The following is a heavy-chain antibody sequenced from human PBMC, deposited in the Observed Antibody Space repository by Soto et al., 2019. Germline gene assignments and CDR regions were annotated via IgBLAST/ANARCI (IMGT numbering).Heavy chain of an antibody. Sequence: QVQLVQSGAEVKKPGASVKVSCKASGYTFTGYYMHWVRQAPGQGLEWMGWINPNSGGTNYAQKFQGRVTMTRDTSISTAYMELSRLRSDDTAVYYCARNGNDFWSGYRGGYYYGMDVWGQGTTVTVSS. J-gene: IGHJ6*02. V-gene: IGHV1-2*02. CDR1: GYTFTGYY. D-gene: IGHD3-3*01. CDR3: ARNGNDFWSGYRGGYYYGMDV. CDR2: INPNSGGT.